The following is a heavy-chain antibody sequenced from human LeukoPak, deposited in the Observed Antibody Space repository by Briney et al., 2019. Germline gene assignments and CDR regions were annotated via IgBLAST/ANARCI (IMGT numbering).Heavy chain of an antibody. Sequence: GESLKISCKGAGYSFTSYWIGWVRPMPGKGLEWMGIIYPGDSDTRYSPSFQGQVTSSADKSISTAYLQWSSLKASATAMYYCARGDSTAFDYWGQGTLVTVSS. V-gene: IGHV5-51*01. CDR3: ARGDSTAFDY. D-gene: IGHD3-10*01. CDR2: IYPGDSDT. J-gene: IGHJ4*02. CDR1: GYSFTSYW.